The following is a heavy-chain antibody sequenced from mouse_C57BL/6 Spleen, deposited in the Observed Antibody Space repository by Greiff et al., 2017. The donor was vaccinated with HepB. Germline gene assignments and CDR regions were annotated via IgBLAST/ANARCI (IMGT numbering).Heavy chain of an antibody. D-gene: IGHD2-4*01. CDR3: TTGDYGVLFAY. Sequence: VQLKQSGAELVRPGASVKLSCTASGFNIKDYYMHWVKQRPEQGLEWIGRIDPEDGDTEYAPKFQGKATMTADTSSNTAYLQLSSLTSEDTAVYYCTTGDYGVLFAYWGQGTLVTVSA. CDR2: IDPEDGDT. J-gene: IGHJ3*01. CDR1: GFNIKDYY. V-gene: IGHV14-1*01.